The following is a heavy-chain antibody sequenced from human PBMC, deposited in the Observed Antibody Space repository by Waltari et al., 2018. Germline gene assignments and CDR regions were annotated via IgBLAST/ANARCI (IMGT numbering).Heavy chain of an antibody. D-gene: IGHD1-26*01. Sequence: EMQLLGSGGGLVQPGGSLRLSCAASGFTFNSYSMHWVRRGPGKGREWVSGLSGRGASTYYADSVKGRFTISRDNSKNILYLQMNSLRIDDTALYYCAKSPTYSGNSYYFDYWGQGSLVTVSS. J-gene: IGHJ4*02. CDR2: LSGRGAST. V-gene: IGHV3-23*01. CDR3: AKSPTYSGNSYYFDY. CDR1: GFTFNSYS.